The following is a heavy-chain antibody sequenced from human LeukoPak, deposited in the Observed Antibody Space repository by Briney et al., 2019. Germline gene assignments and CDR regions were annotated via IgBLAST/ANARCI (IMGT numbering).Heavy chain of an antibody. J-gene: IGHJ3*02. CDR2: IYYSGST. CDR1: GGSISSYY. D-gene: IGHD4-23*01. CDR3: ARAPKIYGGDSNLDAFDI. V-gene: IGHV4-59*01. Sequence: PSETLSLTCTVSGGSISSYYWSWIRQPPGKGLEWIGYIYYSGSTNYNPSLKSRVTISVDTSKNQFSLKLSSVTAADTAVYYCARAPKIYGGDSNLDAFDIWGQGTMVTVSS.